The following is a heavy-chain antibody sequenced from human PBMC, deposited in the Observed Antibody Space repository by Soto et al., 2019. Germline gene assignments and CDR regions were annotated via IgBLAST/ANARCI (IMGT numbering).Heavy chain of an antibody. CDR1: GYTFTSYY. J-gene: IGHJ6*02. D-gene: IGHD6-6*01. V-gene: IGHV1-46*01. Sequence: ASEKVSCKASGYTFTSYYMHWVRQAPGQGLEWMGIINPSGGSTSYAQKFQGRVTMTRDTSTSTVYMELSSLRSEDTAVYYCARGVLAARPYYYYYYGMDVWGQGTTVTVSS. CDR2: INPSGGST. CDR3: ARGVLAARPYYYYYYGMDV.